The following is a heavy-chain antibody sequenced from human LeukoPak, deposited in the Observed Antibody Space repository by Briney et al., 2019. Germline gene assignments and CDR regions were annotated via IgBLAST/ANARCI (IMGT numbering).Heavy chain of an antibody. V-gene: IGHV4-30-4*01. D-gene: IGHD1-14*01. CDR1: GDSISGGDYY. Sequence: SETLSLTCTVSGDSISGGDYYWSWIRQPPGKGLEWIGYIYYSGSTYYNPSLKSRVTISVDTSKNQFSLKLSSVTAADTAVYYCSGGSGITDYWGQGTLVTVSS. CDR2: IYYSGST. CDR3: SGGSGITDY. J-gene: IGHJ4*02.